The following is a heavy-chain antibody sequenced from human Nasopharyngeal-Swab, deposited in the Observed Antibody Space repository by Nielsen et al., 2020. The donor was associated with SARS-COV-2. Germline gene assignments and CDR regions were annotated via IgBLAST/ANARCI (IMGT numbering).Heavy chain of an antibody. V-gene: IGHV1-46*01. CDR1: GYTFTSYY. CDR3: ARSIAAAVFDY. D-gene: IGHD6-13*01. CDR2: INPSGGST. Sequence: ASVKVSCRASGYTFTSYYMHWVRQAPGQGLEWMGIINPSGGSTSYAQKFQGRVTMTRDTSTSTVYMELSSLRSEDTAVYYCARSIAAAVFDYWGQGTLVTVSS. J-gene: IGHJ4*02.